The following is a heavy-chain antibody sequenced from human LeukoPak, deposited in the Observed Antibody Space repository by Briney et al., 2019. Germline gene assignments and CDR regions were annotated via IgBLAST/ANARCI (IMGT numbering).Heavy chain of an antibody. Sequence: SETLSLTCGVSGDSFSSHFWSWVSQTPGRGLEGIGYISNRGSTGYNPSLRSRVTISVDAPKNEVSLNLRSVSAADTAVYYCAKDVSGAYYAFDVWGQG. CDR1: GDSFSSHF. V-gene: IGHV4-59*11. CDR3: AKDVSGAYYAFDV. CDR2: ISNRGST. D-gene: IGHD4/OR15-4a*01. J-gene: IGHJ3*01.